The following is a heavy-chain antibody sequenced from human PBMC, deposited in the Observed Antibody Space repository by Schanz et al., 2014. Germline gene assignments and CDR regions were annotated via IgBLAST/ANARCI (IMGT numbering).Heavy chain of an antibody. CDR2: ISGSGGST. CDR3: AKGRFGELSAFDI. J-gene: IGHJ3*02. Sequence: EVQLLESGGGLVQPGGSLRLSCAASGFTFSSYAMSWVRQAPGQGLEWVAAISGSGGSTYYADSVKGRFTISRDNSKNTLYLQMNSRRAEDTAVYYCAKGRFGELSAFDIWGQGTMVTVSS. D-gene: IGHD3-10*01. CDR1: GFTFSSYA. V-gene: IGHV3-23*01.